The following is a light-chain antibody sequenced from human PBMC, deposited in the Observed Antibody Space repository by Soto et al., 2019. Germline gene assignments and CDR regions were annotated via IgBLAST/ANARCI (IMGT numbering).Light chain of an antibody. CDR2: AAS. V-gene: IGKV1-9*01. CDR1: QGISSY. CDR3: QQLNSYPLT. J-gene: IGKJ4*01. Sequence: IQLTQSPSSLSASVGDRVTITCRASQGISSYLAWYQQKPGKTPKLLIYAASTLQSGVPSKFSGSGSGEFFLLTISRLQPEDFATYYCQQLNSYPLTFGGGTKVEIK.